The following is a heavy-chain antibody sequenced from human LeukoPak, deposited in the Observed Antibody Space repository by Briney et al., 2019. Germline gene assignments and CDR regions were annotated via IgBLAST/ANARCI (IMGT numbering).Heavy chain of an antibody. CDR3: AKVGHGDYYLDY. Sequence: GRSLRLSCAASGFTFSNYGMHWVRQAPGKGLEWEAVIWYDGSNKYYADSVKGRFTISRDNSKNTLYLQMNSLRAEDTAVYYCAKVGHGDYYLDYWGQGTLVTVSS. CDR2: IWYDGSNK. V-gene: IGHV3-33*06. D-gene: IGHD4-17*01. J-gene: IGHJ4*02. CDR1: GFTFSNYG.